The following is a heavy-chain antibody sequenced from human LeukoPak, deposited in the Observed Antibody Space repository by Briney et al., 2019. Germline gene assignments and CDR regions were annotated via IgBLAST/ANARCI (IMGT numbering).Heavy chain of an antibody. CDR1: GFTFSSYS. V-gene: IGHV3-21*06. CDR3: ARDRGYSGSLKSGFDY. CDR2: ISSTGSYI. D-gene: IGHD1-26*01. Sequence: GGSLRLSCAGSGFTFSSYSMNWVRQAPGKGLEWVSSISSTGSYIYHADSMKGRFTISRDNAKNSLYLQMNSLRAEDTAVYYCARDRGYSGSLKSGFDYWGQGTLVTVSS. J-gene: IGHJ4*02.